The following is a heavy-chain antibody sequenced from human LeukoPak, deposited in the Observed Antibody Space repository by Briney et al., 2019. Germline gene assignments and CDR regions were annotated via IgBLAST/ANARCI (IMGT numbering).Heavy chain of an antibody. J-gene: IGHJ6*03. CDR1: GFTFSSYS. CDR3: TXXXDXDV. CDR2: ISSGSSFI. V-gene: IGHV3-21*04. Sequence: GESLRLSCAASGFTFSSYSMNWVRQAPGKGLEWVSSISSGSSFIFYADSGKGLFTISRDNAKNSTFLQMNSRRADDTALYYCTXXXDXDVWGKXTTVTVSS.